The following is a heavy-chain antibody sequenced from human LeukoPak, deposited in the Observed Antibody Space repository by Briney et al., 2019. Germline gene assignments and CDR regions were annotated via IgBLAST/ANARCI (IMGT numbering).Heavy chain of an antibody. CDR3: ARVRGYSGYEIDY. V-gene: IGHV4-34*01. CDR2: INHSGST. D-gene: IGHD5-12*01. J-gene: IGHJ4*02. Sequence: KPSETLSLTCAVYGGSFSGYYWSWIRQPPGKGLEWIGEINHSGSTNYNPSLKSRVTISVDTSKNQFSLKLSSVTAADTAVYYCARVRGYSGYEIDYWGQGTLVTVSS. CDR1: GGSFSGYY.